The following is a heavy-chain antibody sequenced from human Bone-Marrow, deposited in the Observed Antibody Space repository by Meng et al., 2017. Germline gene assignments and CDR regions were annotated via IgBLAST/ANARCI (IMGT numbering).Heavy chain of an antibody. CDR3: ARDVSRSLEDY. J-gene: IGHJ4*02. CDR1: GFTFSSYT. V-gene: IGHV3-21*01. CDR2: ISDSSPYK. Sequence: GESLKISCAASGFTFSSYTMNWVRQAPGKGLEWVSSISDSSPYKYYADSVKGRFTVSRGNAKNSLYLQMNSLRAEDTAVYYCARDVSRSLEDYWGQGTLVTVSS.